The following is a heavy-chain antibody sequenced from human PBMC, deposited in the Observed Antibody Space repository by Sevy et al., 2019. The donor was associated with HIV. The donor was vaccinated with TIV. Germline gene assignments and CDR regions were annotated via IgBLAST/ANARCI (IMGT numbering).Heavy chain of an antibody. CDR1: GGSIGRNSYD. CDR3: ARHGCLVDRGFDY. J-gene: IGHJ4*02. CDR2: IFFSGRT. D-gene: IGHD3-10*01. V-gene: IGHV4-39*01. Sequence: SETLSLTCIVSGGSIGRNSYDWGWIRQSPGKGLEGIGSIFFSGRTNYATSLKSRVTISVNKSKNQLSLQMRSVTATDTALYYCARHGCLVDRGFDYWGQGTLVTVSS.